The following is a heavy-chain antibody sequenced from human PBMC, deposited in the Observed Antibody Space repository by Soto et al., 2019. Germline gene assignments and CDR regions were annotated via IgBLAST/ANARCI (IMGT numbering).Heavy chain of an antibody. J-gene: IGHJ6*02. V-gene: IGHV5-51*01. CDR1: GYTFGTYW. Sequence: GESLKISCKGSGYTFGTYWIGWVRQMPGKGLEWMGTIYPGDSDTKYNPSLQGQVTFSADKSISTAYLRWSSLKASDTAMYFCARLTGLPNYHSVDVWGQGATVTVSS. CDR3: ARLTGLPNYHSVDV. D-gene: IGHD3-9*01. CDR2: IYPGDSDT.